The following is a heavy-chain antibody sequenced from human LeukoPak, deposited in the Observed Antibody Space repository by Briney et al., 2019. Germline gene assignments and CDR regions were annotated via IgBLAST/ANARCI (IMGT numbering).Heavy chain of an antibody. V-gene: IGHV3-53*01. CDR2: IYSGGST. J-gene: IGHJ4*02. CDR3: ARDLGETGY. CDR1: WVTRRSNY. D-gene: IGHD3-10*01. Sequence: GGALRLSCAASWVTRRSNYMSWVRHAPGEGLEWVSVIYSGGSTYYADSVKGRFTISRDNSKNTLYLQMNSLRAEDTAVYYCARDLGETGYWGQGTLVTVSS.